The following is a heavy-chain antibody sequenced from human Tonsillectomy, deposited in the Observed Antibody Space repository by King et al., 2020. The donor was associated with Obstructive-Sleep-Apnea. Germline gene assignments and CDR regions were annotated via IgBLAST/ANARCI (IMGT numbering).Heavy chain of an antibody. V-gene: IGHV4-39*01. CDR2: IYSGGST. CDR1: GGSVNSITYY. CDR3: ARCCSGYASYFDY. D-gene: IGHD5-12*01. Sequence: LQLQESGPGLVKPSETLSLTCSVSGGSVNSITYYWGWIRQPPGKGLEWIGHIYSGGSTYYNPSLKSRAVISVDTPMNQFSLILSSVSAADTAVYYCARCCSGYASYFDYWGQGIRVTVSS. J-gene: IGHJ4*02.